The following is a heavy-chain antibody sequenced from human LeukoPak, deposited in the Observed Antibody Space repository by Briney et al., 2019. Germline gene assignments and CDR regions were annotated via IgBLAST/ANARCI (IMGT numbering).Heavy chain of an antibody. J-gene: IGHJ5*02. CDR3: ARALRMMTAVYSWFDP. D-gene: IGHD5/OR15-5a*01. CDR2: VNPNSGDT. Sequence: GASVTVSFKASGYTFIGYDIHWVRQATGQGLEWLGWVNPNSGDTGYAQKFQGRVTMTRDTSINTAYMELSSLRSEDTAVYYCARALRMMTAVYSWFDPWGQGTLVTVSS. CDR1: GYTFIGYD. V-gene: IGHV1-8*01.